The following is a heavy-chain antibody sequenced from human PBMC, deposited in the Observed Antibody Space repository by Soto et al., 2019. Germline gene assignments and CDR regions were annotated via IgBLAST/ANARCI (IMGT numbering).Heavy chain of an antibody. V-gene: IGHV4-39*01. J-gene: IGHJ4*02. D-gene: IGHD3-9*01. CDR2: IYYRGNA. Sequence: QLQLQESGPGLVKPSETLSLTCSVSDDSINSDKYYWGWIRPPPGKGLEWIGSIYYRGNAYYNPSLQTRVTISRDKTKSQFTLKLTSVTAAGSAVYFCASLEGLATSSYYFDFWGPGALVTVSS. CDR3: ASLEGLATSSYYFDF. CDR1: DDSINSDKYY.